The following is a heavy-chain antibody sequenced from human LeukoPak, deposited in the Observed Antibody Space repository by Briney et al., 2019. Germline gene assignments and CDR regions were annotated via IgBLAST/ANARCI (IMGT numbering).Heavy chain of an antibody. J-gene: IGHJ4*02. D-gene: IGHD3-16*01. CDR2: IKEDGSEK. CDR3: AWGGHVDY. Sequence: SGGSLRLSCAASGFTFSTNWMTWVRQAPGKGLEWVANIKEDGSEKHYVDSVKGRFTISRDNAKNSLYLQRDSLRVEDTAVYYCAWGGHVDYCGQGTLVTVSS. V-gene: IGHV3-7*01. CDR1: GFTFSTNW.